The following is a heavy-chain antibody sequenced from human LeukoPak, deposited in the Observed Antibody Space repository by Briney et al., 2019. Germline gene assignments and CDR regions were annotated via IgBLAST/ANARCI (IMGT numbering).Heavy chain of an antibody. CDR2: IYTSGST. J-gene: IGHJ6*03. D-gene: IGHD6-19*01. CDR1: GGSISSGSYY. V-gene: IGHV4-61*02. CDR3: ARVGGTPYYYYYMDV. Sequence: SETLSLTCTVSGGSISSGSYYWSWIRQPAGKGLEWIRRIYTSGSTNYNPSLKSRVTISVDTSKNQFSLKLSSVTAADTAVYYCARVGGTPYYYYYMDVWGKGTTVTVSS.